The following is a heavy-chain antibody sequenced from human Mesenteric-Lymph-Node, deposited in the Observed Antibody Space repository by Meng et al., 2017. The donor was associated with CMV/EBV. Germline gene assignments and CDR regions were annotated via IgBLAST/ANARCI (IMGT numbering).Heavy chain of an antibody. V-gene: IGHV1-69*05. J-gene: IGHJ6*02. CDR3: VRLCDGDCGVGCSCYYFGMDV. Sequence: SVKVSCKASVGTFSSYVISWVRQAPGQGLEWMGGIIPNFGTANYAQKFQGRVTLNTDGSTSTAYMEQSSLRSENTAVYYCVRLCDGDCGVGCSCYYFGMDVWGQGTTVTVSS. D-gene: IGHD2-21*01. CDR2: IIPNFGTA. CDR1: VGTFSSYV.